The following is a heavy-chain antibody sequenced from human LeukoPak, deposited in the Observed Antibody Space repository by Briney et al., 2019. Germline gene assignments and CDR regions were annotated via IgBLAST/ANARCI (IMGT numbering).Heavy chain of an antibody. J-gene: IGHJ3*02. CDR3: ARDLAWDAFDI. CDR1: GFSFTNYN. CDR2: IHSSSGSI. V-gene: IGHV3-21*01. Sequence: SGGSLRLSCAASGFSFTNYNMNWVRQAPGKGLEWVSSIHSSSGSIYYADSLKGRFTISRDNAKNSLYLQMNSLRAEDTAVYYCARDLAWDAFDIWGQGTMVTVSS.